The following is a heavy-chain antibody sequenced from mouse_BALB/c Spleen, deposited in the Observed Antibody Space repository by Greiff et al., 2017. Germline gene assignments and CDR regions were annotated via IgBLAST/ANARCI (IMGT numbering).Heavy chain of an antibody. V-gene: IGHV1S81*02. CDR3: TRGYYGSRGYFDV. D-gene: IGHD1-1*01. Sequence: QVQLQQSGAELVKPGASVKLSCKASGYTFTSYYMYWVKQRPGQGLEWIGEINPSNGGTNFNEKFMSKATLTVDKSSSTAYMQLSSLTSEDSAVYYCTRGYYGSRGYFDVWGAGTTVTVSS. CDR2: INPSNGGT. J-gene: IGHJ1*01. CDR1: GYTFTSYY.